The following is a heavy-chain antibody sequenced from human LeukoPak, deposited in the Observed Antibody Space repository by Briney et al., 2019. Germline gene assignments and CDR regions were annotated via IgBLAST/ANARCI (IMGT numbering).Heavy chain of an antibody. D-gene: IGHD2-15*01. CDR1: GFAFSGFY. CDR2: IRSKPNSYTT. J-gene: IGHJ4*02. CDR3: TRQDCSGGSCSYVDY. Sequence: GGSLKLSCAASGFAFSGFYMHWVRQASGRGLEWVGLIRSKPNSYTTVYAASVKGRFTISRDDSKSTAYLQMNSLKAEDTAVYYCTRQDCSGGSCSYVDYWGQGTLVTVPS. V-gene: IGHV3-73*01.